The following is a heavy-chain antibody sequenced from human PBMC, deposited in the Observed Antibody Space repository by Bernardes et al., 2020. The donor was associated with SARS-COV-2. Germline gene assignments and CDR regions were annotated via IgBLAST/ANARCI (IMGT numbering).Heavy chain of an antibody. D-gene: IGHD5-18*01. CDR2: ISPPGGSI. CDR3: ARGGSGNTYGFGDY. CDR1: WFTFNDYW. J-gene: IGHJ4*02. V-gene: IGHV3-74*01. Sequence: GGSLRLSLAAPWFTFNDYWMPWVRPTPGEGLVWVSRISPPGGSISYADPVKGRFTISRDNAKNTVYLQMNSLRVEDTAVYYCARGGSGNTYGFGDYCGQGTLLTVSS.